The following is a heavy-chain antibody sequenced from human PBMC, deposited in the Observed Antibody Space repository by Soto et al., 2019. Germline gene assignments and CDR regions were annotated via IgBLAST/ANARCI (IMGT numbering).Heavy chain of an antibody. V-gene: IGHV3-23*01. CDR1: GFTFNTYT. CDR2: ISGSGGST. J-gene: IGHJ3*02. Sequence: GGSLRLSCAASGFTFNTYTMSWVRKAPGKGLEWVSAISGSGGSTYYADSVEGRFTISRDSSKNTLYLQMNSLRAEDTAVYYCAKNRESGTYYVDAFDIWGQGTMVTVS. CDR3: AKNRESGTYYVDAFDI. D-gene: IGHD1-26*01.